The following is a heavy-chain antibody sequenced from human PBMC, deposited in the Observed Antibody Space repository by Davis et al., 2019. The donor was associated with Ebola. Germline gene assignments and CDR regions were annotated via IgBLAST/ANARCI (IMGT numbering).Heavy chain of an antibody. CDR2: ISYDGSNK. Sequence: GESLKISCAASGFTFSSYAMHWVRQAPGKGLEWVAVISYDGSNKYYADSVKGRFTISRDNSKNTLYLQMNSLRAEDTAVYYCAKDRGISYGTDYYYGMDVWGQGTTVTVSS. CDR1: GFTFSSYA. D-gene: IGHD5-18*01. V-gene: IGHV3-30*04. CDR3: AKDRGISYGTDYYYGMDV. J-gene: IGHJ6*02.